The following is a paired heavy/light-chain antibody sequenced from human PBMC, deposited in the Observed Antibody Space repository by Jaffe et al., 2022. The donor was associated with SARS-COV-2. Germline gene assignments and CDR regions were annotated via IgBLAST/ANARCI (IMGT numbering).Heavy chain of an antibody. CDR1: GFSLSNYA. D-gene: IGHD2-15*01. J-gene: IGHJ6*03. V-gene: IGHV3-23*04. CDR3: AKGYCSGGRCHYMDV. CDR2: ITAGSGDWT. Sequence: EVQLVESGGGLVQPGGSLRLSCAASGFSLSNYAMTWVRQAPGKGLEWVAVITAGSGDWTHYADSVKGRFAISRDSSKDTLYLQMNSLRVEDTAVLYCAKGYCSGGRCHYMDVWGKGTTVTVSS.
Light chain of an antibody. CDR1: QGISSN. Sequence: DIQLTQSPSFLSASVGDRVTISCRASQGISSNLAWYQQEPGKAPKLLIYSASTLQSGVPSRFSGSGSGTEFTLTISSLQPEDFATYYCQQVNLYPLTFGGGTKVEIK. CDR3: QQVNLYPLT. CDR2: SAS. V-gene: IGKV1-9*01. J-gene: IGKJ4*01.